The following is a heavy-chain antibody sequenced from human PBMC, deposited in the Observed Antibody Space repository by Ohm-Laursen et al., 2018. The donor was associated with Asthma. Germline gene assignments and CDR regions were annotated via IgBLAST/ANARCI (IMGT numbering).Heavy chain of an antibody. Sequence: SLRLSCAASGFTFSSYGMRWVRQAPGKGLEWVAVISYDGSNKYYADSVKGRFTISRDNSKNTLYLQMNSLRAEDTAVYYCAKALVGAPLYYHYYGMDVWGQGTTVTVSS. CDR2: ISYDGSNK. J-gene: IGHJ6*02. D-gene: IGHD1-26*01. V-gene: IGHV3-30*18. CDR3: AKALVGAPLYYHYYGMDV. CDR1: GFTFSSYG.